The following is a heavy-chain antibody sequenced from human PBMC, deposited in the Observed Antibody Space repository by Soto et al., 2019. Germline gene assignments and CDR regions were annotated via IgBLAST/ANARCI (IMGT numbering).Heavy chain of an antibody. CDR1: GGSISSYY. CDR2: IYYSGST. D-gene: IGHD5-12*01. V-gene: IGHV4-59*05. CDR3: ARLRMEGGSDIYGMDV. Sequence: SETLSLTCTVSGGSISSYYWSWIRQPPGKGLEWIGSIYYSGSTYYNPSLKSRVTISVDTSKNQFSLKLSSVTAADTAVYYCARLRMEGGSDIYGMDVWGQGTTVTVSS. J-gene: IGHJ6*02.